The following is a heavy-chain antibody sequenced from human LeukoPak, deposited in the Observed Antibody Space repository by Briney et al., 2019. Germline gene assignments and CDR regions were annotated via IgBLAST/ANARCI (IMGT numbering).Heavy chain of an antibody. CDR1: GGSISSGGYY. Sequence: PSETLSLTCTVSGGSISSGGYYWSWIRQHPGKGLEWIGYIYYSGSTYYNPSLNRRVTISVDTSKNQFSLKLSSVTAADKAVYYCAASRGCSSTSCYVYFDYWGQGTLVTVSS. CDR3: AASRGCSSTSCYVYFDY. CDR2: IYYSGST. D-gene: IGHD2-2*01. V-gene: IGHV4-31*03. J-gene: IGHJ4*02.